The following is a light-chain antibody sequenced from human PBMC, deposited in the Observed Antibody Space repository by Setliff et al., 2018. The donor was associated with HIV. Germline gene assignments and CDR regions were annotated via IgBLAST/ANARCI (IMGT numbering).Light chain of an antibody. CDR3: SSYTSTTPLYV. Sequence: QSVLTQPASVSGSPGQSITISCTGTSSDVGDYNYVSWYQQHPGKAPKLIVFDVSNRPSGVSIRFSGSKSGNTASLTISGLQAEDEADYHCSSYTSTTPLYVFGTGTKVTVL. CDR1: SSDVGDYNY. V-gene: IGLV2-14*03. J-gene: IGLJ1*01. CDR2: DVS.